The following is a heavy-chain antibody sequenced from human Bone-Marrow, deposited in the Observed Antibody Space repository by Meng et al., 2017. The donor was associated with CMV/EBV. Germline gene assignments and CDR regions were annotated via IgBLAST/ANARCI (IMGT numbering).Heavy chain of an antibody. CDR1: GFTFGDYY. V-gene: IGHV3-11*04. CDR3: ARHGMRFLEWLPDGWFDP. D-gene: IGHD3-3*01. J-gene: IGHJ5*02. Sequence: GGSLRLSCEVSGFTFGDYYMSWIRRAPGKGLEWIAYISSSSETIYYADSIKGRFTVSRDNDKSLLYLQMNSLRPEDTAVYYCARHGMRFLEWLPDGWFDPWGQGTLVTVSS. CDR2: ISSSSETI.